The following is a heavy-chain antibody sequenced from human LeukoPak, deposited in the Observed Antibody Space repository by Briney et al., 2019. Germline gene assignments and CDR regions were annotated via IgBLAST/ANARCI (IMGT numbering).Heavy chain of an antibody. J-gene: IGHJ4*02. CDR2: IKQDGSEK. CDR3: ARSQLEPDPYYFDY. V-gene: IGHV3-7*01. CDR1: GFTFSSYW. D-gene: IGHD1-1*01. Sequence: GGSLRLSCAASGFTFSSYWMSWVRQAPGKGLEWVANIKQDGSEKYYVDSVKGRFTISRDNAKNSLYLQMNSLRAEDTAVYYCARSQLEPDPYYFDYWGQGTLVTVSS.